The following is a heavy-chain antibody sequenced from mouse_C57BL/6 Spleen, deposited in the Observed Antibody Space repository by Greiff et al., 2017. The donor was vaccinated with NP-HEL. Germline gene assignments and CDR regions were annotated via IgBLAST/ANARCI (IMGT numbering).Heavy chain of an antibody. D-gene: IGHD2-3*01. CDR2: IHPNSGST. CDR1: GYTFTSYW. Sequence: QVQLQQPGAELVKPGASVKLSCKASGYTFTSYWMHWVKQRPGQGLEWIGMIHPNSGSTNYNEKFKSKATLTVDKSSSTAYMQLSSLTSEDSAVYYCARDDGYYEGFACWGQGTLVTVSA. V-gene: IGHV1-64*01. CDR3: ARDDGYYEGFAC. J-gene: IGHJ3*01.